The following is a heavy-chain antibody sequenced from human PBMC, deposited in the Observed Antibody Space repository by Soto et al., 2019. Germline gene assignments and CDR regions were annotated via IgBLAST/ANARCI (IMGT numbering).Heavy chain of an antibody. CDR3: VRGTIVGATFTH. Sequence: GSLRLSCAASGFTFSSYDMNWVRQAPGKGLEWLSYISSSGDTKNYADSVQGRFTVSRDSAKNSLYLQMNSLRTEDTAVYYCVRGTIVGATFTHWGQGALVTGSS. V-gene: IGHV3-48*03. D-gene: IGHD1-26*01. J-gene: IGHJ4*02. CDR1: GFTFSSYD. CDR2: ISSSGDTK.